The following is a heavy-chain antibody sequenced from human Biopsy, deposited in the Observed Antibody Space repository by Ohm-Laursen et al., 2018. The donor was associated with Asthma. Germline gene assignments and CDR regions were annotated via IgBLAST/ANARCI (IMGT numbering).Heavy chain of an antibody. CDR3: AREYYGDFHD. Sequence: SQTLSLTCTVSGDSINSYYWTWIRQPPGRGLEWIGYFYYTGTTNSNPALKSRVTMSVDTSKNQFSLEVRSVTAADTAVYYCAREYYGDFHDWGQGNLVIVSS. V-gene: IGHV4-59*01. CDR2: FYYTGTT. J-gene: IGHJ1*01. CDR1: GDSINSYY. D-gene: IGHD3-3*01.